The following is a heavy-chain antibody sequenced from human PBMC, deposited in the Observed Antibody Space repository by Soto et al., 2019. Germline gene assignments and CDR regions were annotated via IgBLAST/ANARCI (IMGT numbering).Heavy chain of an antibody. V-gene: IGHV3-21*01. D-gene: IGHD3-22*01. CDR1: GFTFSSYS. J-gene: IGHJ4*02. CDR3: ARDHAHYYDSSGYPFDY. Sequence: GGSLRLSCAASGFTFSSYSMNWVRQAPGKGLEWVSSISSSSSYIYYADSVKGRFTISRDNAKNSLYLQMNSLRAEDTAVYYCARDHAHYYDSSGYPFDYWGQGTPVTVSS. CDR2: ISSSSSYI.